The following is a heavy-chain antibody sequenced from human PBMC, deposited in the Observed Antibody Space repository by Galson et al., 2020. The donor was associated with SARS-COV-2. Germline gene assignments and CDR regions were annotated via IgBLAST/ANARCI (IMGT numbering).Heavy chain of an antibody. Sequence: SETLSLTCTVSGYSISSGYYWGWIRQPPGKGLEWIGSIYHSGSTYYNPSLKSRVTISVDTSKNQFSLKLSSVTAADTAVYYCASAGGVITSWELLLPLDYWGQGTLVTVSS. CDR2: IYHSGST. CDR1: GYSISSGYY. CDR3: ASAGGVITSWELLLPLDY. D-gene: IGHD1-26*01. V-gene: IGHV4-38-2*02. J-gene: IGHJ4*02.